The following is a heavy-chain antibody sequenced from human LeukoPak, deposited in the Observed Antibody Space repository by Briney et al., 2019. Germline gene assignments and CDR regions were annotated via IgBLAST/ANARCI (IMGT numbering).Heavy chain of an antibody. Sequence: PGGSLRLSCAASGFTFSSYAMSWVRQAPGKGLEWVSAVSGSGGSTYYADSVKGRFTISRDNSKNTLYLQMNSLRAEDTAVYYCAKDKGVVRGVTNWFDPWGQGTLVTVSS. CDR3: AKDKGVVRGVTNWFDP. D-gene: IGHD3-10*01. V-gene: IGHV3-23*01. CDR1: GFTFSSYA. CDR2: VSGSGGST. J-gene: IGHJ5*02.